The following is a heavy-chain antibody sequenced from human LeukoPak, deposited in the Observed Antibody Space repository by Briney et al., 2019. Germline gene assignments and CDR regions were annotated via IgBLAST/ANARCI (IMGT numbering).Heavy chain of an antibody. J-gene: IGHJ5*02. CDR1: GFTFSSYS. V-gene: IGHV3-21*01. D-gene: IGHD2-8*01. Sequence: GGSLRLSCAASGFTFSSYSMNWVRQAPGKGLEWVSSISIGSSYIYYPDSVKGRFTIPRDNGKNSLYLKMNSLRAEDTAVYYCARDGPKYCSNGVCYAPVDPWGQGTLVTVSS. CDR2: ISIGSSYI. CDR3: ARDGPKYCSNGVCYAPVDP.